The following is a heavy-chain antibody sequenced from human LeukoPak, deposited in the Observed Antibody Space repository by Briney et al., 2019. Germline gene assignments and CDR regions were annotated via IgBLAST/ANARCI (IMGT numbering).Heavy chain of an antibody. Sequence: SETLSLTCAVYGGPFSGYYWSWIRQPPGKGLEWIGEINHSGSTNYNPSLKSRVTISVDTSKNQFSLRLSSVTAADTAVYYCARANGYYGSGIPYFDYWGQGTLVTVSS. CDR2: INHSGST. CDR1: GGPFSGYY. D-gene: IGHD3-10*01. V-gene: IGHV4-34*01. CDR3: ARANGYYGSGIPYFDY. J-gene: IGHJ4*02.